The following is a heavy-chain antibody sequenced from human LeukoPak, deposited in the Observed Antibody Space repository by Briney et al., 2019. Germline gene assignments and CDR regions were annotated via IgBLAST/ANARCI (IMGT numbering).Heavy chain of an antibody. CDR2: ISGSGGNT. CDR1: GFTFSSYA. V-gene: IGHV3-23*01. D-gene: IGHD6-25*01. CDR3: ARALAAAGSY. Sequence: PGGSLRLSCAAAGFTFSSYAMSWVRQAPGKGLEWVSVISGSGGNTYYADSVKGRFTISRDNAKNSLYLQMNSLRAEDTAVYYCARALAAAGSYWGQGTLVTVSS. J-gene: IGHJ4*02.